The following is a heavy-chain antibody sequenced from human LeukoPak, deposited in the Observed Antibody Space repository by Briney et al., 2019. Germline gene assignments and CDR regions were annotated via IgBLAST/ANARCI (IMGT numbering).Heavy chain of an antibody. CDR1: GYTLTELS. V-gene: IGHV1-24*01. CDR2: FDPEDGET. Sequence: GASVKVSCKVSGYTLTELSMHWVRQAPGKGLEWMGGFDPEDGETIYAQKFQGRVTMTEDTSTDTAYMELSSLRSDDTAVYYCARLDIVATLGENWFDPWGQGTLVTVSS. D-gene: IGHD5-12*01. CDR3: ARLDIVATLGENWFDP. J-gene: IGHJ5*02.